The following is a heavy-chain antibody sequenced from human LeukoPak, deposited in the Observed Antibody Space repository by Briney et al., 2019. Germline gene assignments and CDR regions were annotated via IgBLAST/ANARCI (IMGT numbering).Heavy chain of an antibody. CDR3: ARGLSSGWVDH. V-gene: IGHV4-34*01. CDR2: VHHSGIT. J-gene: IGHJ4*02. CDR1: GGSFTTYY. Sequence: PSETLSLTCAVYGGSFTTYYWTRIRQPPGKGLEWIGGVHHSGITNYKPSLGSRVTISLDTSKNQFSLNLISVTAADTAVYYCARGLSSGWVDHWGQGTLVTVSS. D-gene: IGHD6-19*01.